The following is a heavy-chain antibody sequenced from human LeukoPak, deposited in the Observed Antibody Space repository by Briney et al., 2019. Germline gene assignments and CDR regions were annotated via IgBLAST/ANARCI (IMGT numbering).Heavy chain of an antibody. V-gene: IGHV1-2*06. CDR3: AREGSSSWYWSTTDYYYGMDV. D-gene: IGHD6-13*01. CDR2: INPNSGGT. J-gene: IGHJ6*02. CDR1: GYTFTGCY. Sequence: VASVKVSCKASGYTFTGCYMHWVRQAPGQGLEWMGRINPNSGGTNYAQKFQGRVTMTRDTSISTAYMELSRLGSDDTAVYYCAREGSSSWYWSTTDYYYGMDVWGQGTTVTVSS.